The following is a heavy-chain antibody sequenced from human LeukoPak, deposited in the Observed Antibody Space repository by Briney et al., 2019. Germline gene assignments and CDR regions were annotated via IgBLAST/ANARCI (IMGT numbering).Heavy chain of an antibody. CDR1: GGSISSSSYY. D-gene: IGHD3-3*01. CDR2: IYYSGST. J-gene: IGHJ5*02. CDR3: ARDRKRITVFGVVTPLGNWFDP. V-gene: IGHV4-61*05. Sequence: SETLSLTCTVSGGSISSSSYYWGWIRQPPGKGLEWIGYIYYSGSTNYNPSLKSRVTISVDTSKNQFSLKLSSVTAADTAVYYCARDRKRITVFGVVTPLGNWFDPWGQGTLVTVSS.